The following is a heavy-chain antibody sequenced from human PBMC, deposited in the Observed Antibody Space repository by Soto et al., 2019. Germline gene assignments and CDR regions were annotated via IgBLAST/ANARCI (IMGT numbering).Heavy chain of an antibody. J-gene: IGHJ5*02. CDR1: GYTFTSYG. CDR3: TRAYSPGLFDP. Sequence: QVQLVQSGAEVKKPGASVKVSCKASGYTFTSYGISWVRQAPGQGLEWMGWISANNGNTKYAQNFQGRVTMTTATSTSTAYMELRCLRSDDTAVYYCTRAYSPGLFDPWGQVTLVTVSS. CDR2: ISANNGNT. V-gene: IGHV1-18*01. D-gene: IGHD2-15*01.